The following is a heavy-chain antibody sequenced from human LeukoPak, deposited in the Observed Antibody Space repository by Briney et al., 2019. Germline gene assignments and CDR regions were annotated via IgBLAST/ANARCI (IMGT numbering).Heavy chain of an antibody. V-gene: IGHV3-30-3*01. CDR3: ARNRQWLVQPWFDP. D-gene: IGHD6-19*01. CDR1: GFTFSSYA. J-gene: IGHJ5*02. Sequence: GGSLRLSCAASGFTFSSYAMHWVRQAPGKGLEGVAVISYDGSNKYYADSVKGRFTISRDNSKNTLYLQMNSLRAEDTAVYYCARNRQWLVQPWFDPWGQGTLVTVSS. CDR2: ISYDGSNK.